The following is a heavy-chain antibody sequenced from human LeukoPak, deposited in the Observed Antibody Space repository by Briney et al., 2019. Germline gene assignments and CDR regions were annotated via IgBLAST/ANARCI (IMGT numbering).Heavy chain of an antibody. CDR2: IYSSGGT. CDR1: GFTFSSYA. V-gene: IGHV3-66*01. Sequence: GGSLRLSCAASGFTFSSYAMSWVRQAPGKGLEWVSVIYSSGGTYYADSVKGRFSVSRDNSQKTMYLQMNSLRVEDTAVYFCTREVTGDDAFDIWGQGTMVTVSS. D-gene: IGHD7-27*01. J-gene: IGHJ3*02. CDR3: TREVTGDDAFDI.